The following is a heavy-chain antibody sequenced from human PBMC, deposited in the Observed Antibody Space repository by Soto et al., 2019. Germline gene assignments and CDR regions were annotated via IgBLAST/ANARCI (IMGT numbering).Heavy chain of an antibody. CDR2: ISAYNGNT. CDR3: ARDPRGYTYDPYYFDY. D-gene: IGHD5-18*01. V-gene: IGHV1-18*01. CDR1: GYSFTSYG. Sequence: QVQLVQSGAEVKKPGASVKVSCKASGYSFTSYGISWVRQAPGQGLEWMGWISAYNGNTNYAQNFQGRVTMTTDTSTSTAYMELRSLTSDDTAVYYCARDPRGYTYDPYYFDYWGQGTLVTVSS. J-gene: IGHJ4*02.